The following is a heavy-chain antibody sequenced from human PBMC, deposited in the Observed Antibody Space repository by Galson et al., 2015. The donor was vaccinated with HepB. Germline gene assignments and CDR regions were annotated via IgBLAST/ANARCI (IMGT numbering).Heavy chain of an antibody. Sequence: SVKVSCKASGYTFTGYYMHWVRQAPGLGLEWMGWINPNSGGTNYAQKFQGRVTMTRDTSISTAYMELSRLRSDDTAVYYCARAYGDYAQRFDPWGQGTLVTVSS. CDR3: ARAYGDYAQRFDP. CDR1: GYTFTGYY. CDR2: INPNSGGT. J-gene: IGHJ5*02. V-gene: IGHV1-2*02. D-gene: IGHD4-17*01.